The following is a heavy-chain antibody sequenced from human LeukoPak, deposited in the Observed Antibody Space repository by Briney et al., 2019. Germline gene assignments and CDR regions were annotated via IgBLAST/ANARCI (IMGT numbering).Heavy chain of an antibody. V-gene: IGHV3-74*03. D-gene: IGHD1-26*01. CDR3: ARGPDHGGSYYHD. Sequence: PGGSLRLSCAASGFTFSGSWMYWVRQAPGKGLVWVSRINSDGSITEYADSVKGRLTISRDNAKNTLFLQLSSLRAEDTAVYYCARGPDHGGSYYHDWGQGTLVTVSS. CDR2: INSDGSIT. CDR1: GFTFSGSW. J-gene: IGHJ4*02.